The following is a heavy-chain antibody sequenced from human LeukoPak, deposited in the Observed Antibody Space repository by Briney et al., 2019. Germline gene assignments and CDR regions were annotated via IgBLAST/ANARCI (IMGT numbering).Heavy chain of an antibody. D-gene: IGHD3-10*01. V-gene: IGHV1-2*02. CDR2: INPNSGGT. CDR3: ASRVSDYGSGSFESDAFDI. J-gene: IGHJ3*02. Sequence: ASVKVSCKASGYTFTGYYMHWVRQPPGQGLEWMGWINPNSGGTNYAQKFQGRVTMTRDTSISTAYMELSRLRSDDTAVYYCASRVSDYGSGSFESDAFDIWGQGTMVTVSS. CDR1: GYTFTGYY.